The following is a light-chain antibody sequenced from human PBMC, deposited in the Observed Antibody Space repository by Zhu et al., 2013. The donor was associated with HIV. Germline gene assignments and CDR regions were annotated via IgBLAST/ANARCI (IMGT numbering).Light chain of an antibody. Sequence: EVVLTQSPVTLSLSPGERATLSCRASQSIGNSLAWYQQIPGQAPRLLIYDASSRATGIPARFSGSGSGTDFTLTISSLQSEDFALYYCQQYDSWPLTFGQGTRVDI. CDR2: DAS. CDR1: QSIGNS. J-gene: IGKJ1*01. V-gene: IGKV3-11*01. CDR3: QQYDSWPLT.